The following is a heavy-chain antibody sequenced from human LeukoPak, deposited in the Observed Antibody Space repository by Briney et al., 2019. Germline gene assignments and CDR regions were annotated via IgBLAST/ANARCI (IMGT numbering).Heavy chain of an antibody. D-gene: IGHD6-13*01. CDR2: ISSSRGSI. CDR1: GFTFSSYS. V-gene: IGHV3-48*01. CDR3: ARDPLSGSSSWYGVDS. Sequence: GGSLRLSCAASGFTFSSYSMNWVRQAPGKGLEWVSYISSSRGSIHYADSVKGRFTISRDNAKNSLYLQMNSLRAEDTAVYYCARDPLSGSSSWYGVDSWGQGTLVTVSS. J-gene: IGHJ4*02.